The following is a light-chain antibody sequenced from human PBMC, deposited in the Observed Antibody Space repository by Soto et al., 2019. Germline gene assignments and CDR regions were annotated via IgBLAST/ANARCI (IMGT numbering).Light chain of an antibody. J-gene: IGKJ5*01. CDR3: QQYGNSAPIT. Sequence: EIVLTQSPGTLYLSPGERATLSCRASQSVRHYNLNWYQQKPGQAPRLLMYCASIRATGIPDLFSGSGSGTDFTLTISRLEPEDFALYYCQQYGNSAPITFGQGTRLEIK. CDR2: CAS. CDR1: QSVRHYN. V-gene: IGKV3-20*01.